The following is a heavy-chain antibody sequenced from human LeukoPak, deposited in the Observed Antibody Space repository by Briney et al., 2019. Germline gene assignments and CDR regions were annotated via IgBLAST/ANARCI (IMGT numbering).Heavy chain of an antibody. D-gene: IGHD6-19*01. Sequence: ASVKVPCKASGYTFTSYDINWVRQATGQGLEWMGWMNPNSGNTGYAQKFQGRVTMTRNTSISTAYMELSSLRSEDTAVYYCARTAVAGGSFDYWGQGTLVTVSS. CDR2: MNPNSGNT. CDR3: ARTAVAGGSFDY. V-gene: IGHV1-8*01. J-gene: IGHJ4*02. CDR1: GYTFTSYD.